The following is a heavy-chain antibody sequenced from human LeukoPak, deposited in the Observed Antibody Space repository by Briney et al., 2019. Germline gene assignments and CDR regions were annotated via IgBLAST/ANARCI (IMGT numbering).Heavy chain of an antibody. V-gene: IGHV3-23*01. Sequence: GGSLRLSCAASGFTFSSHAMSWVRQAPGKGLEWVSAISGSVGSTYYAESVKGRFTISRDNSKNTLYLQMNSLRAEDTAVYYCAKALWFGELFIDYWGQGTLVTVSS. CDR2: ISGSVGST. CDR3: AKALWFGELFIDY. J-gene: IGHJ4*02. D-gene: IGHD3-10*01. CDR1: GFTFSSHA.